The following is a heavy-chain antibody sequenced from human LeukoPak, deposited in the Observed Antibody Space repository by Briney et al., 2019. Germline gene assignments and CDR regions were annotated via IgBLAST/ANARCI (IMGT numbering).Heavy chain of an antibody. D-gene: IGHD1-26*01. Sequence: GRSLRLSCAASGFILSDHYMDWVRQAPGKGLEWVGRIRNKANSYTTEYAASVKGRFTISRDDSKNSLYLQMNSLKTEDTAVYYCGRDRYSGGYSDYWGQGTLVTASS. V-gene: IGHV3-72*01. J-gene: IGHJ4*02. CDR3: GRDRYSGGYSDY. CDR1: GFILSDHY. CDR2: IRNKANSYTT.